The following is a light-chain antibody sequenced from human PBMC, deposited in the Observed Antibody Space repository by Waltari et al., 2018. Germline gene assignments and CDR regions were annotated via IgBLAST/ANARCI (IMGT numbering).Light chain of an antibody. Sequence: EVVLTQSPATLSLSPGERATLSCRASQTINTFLFLYQQKPGQAPRLLIYDASNRATGILARLSGSGSGTDFTLTISSLEAEDSAVYYCLQRADWPPITFGQGTRLEI. CDR1: QTINTF. J-gene: IGKJ5*01. V-gene: IGKV3-11*01. CDR2: DAS. CDR3: LQRADWPPIT.